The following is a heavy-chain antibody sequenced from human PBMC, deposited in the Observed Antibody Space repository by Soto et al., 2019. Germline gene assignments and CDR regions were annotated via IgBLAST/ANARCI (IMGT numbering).Heavy chain of an antibody. CDR3: ARDGLPDDFRSGGYWFDP. CDR2: MSHDGRNE. Sequence: QAYLVESGGGVVQPGRSLRLSCAASGFSFSTFALHWVRQAPGEGLEWVALMSHDGRNEKYAESVKGRFTISRDNSKNTVYMQMDSLRLEDTGVYYCARDGLPDDFRSGGYWFDPWGQGTQVTVSS. V-gene: IGHV3-30-3*01. J-gene: IGHJ5*02. D-gene: IGHD3-3*01. CDR1: GFSFSTFA.